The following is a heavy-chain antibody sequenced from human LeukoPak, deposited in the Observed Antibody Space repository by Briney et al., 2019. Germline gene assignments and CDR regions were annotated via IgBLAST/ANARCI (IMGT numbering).Heavy chain of an antibody. Sequence: GGSLRLSCAASGFTFNNYSMNWVRQAPGKGLEWVSSISSSSSYIYNADSVKGRFTISRDNAKNSLYLQMNSLRAEDTAVYYCARDLYSGYDVSGYFDYWGQGTLVTVSS. V-gene: IGHV3-21*01. J-gene: IGHJ4*02. CDR3: ARDLYSGYDVSGYFDY. D-gene: IGHD5-12*01. CDR1: GFTFNNYS. CDR2: ISSSSSYI.